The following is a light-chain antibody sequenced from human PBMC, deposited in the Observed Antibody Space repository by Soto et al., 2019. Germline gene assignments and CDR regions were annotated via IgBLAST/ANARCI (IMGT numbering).Light chain of an antibody. V-gene: IGKV3-15*01. CDR3: QQYSYWPLT. Sequence: EIVMTQSPATLSVSPGERATLSCRASQSVSSNLAWYQQKPGQAPRLLIYGASTRATGIPARFSGSGSVTDFTLTISSLQSEDVAVYYCQQYSYWPLTFGGGTKVEIK. CDR1: QSVSSN. CDR2: GAS. J-gene: IGKJ4*01.